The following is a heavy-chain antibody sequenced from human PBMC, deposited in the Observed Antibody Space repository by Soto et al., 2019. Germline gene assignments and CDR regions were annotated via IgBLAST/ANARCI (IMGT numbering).Heavy chain of an antibody. CDR1: GGSFSSYA. J-gene: IGHJ4*02. CDR2: IILIFGTA. D-gene: IGHD1-26*01. Sequence: QVQLVQSGAEVKKTGSSVKVSCKASGGSFSSYAISWVRQAPGQGLEWMGGIILIFGTANYAQKFQGRVTITADESTSTAYMELSSLSSEDTAVYYCARSLAGSYFLFDYWGQGTLVTVSS. V-gene: IGHV1-69*12. CDR3: ARSLAGSYFLFDY.